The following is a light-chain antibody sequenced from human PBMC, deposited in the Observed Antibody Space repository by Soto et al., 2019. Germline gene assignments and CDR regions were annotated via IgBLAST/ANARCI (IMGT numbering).Light chain of an antibody. Sequence: EVVLTQSPVTLSLSPGERATLSCRASQSFRGLLAWYQQKPGQAPRLLIYDAYNRATGIPPRFSGGGSGTDFTLTISRLEPEDFAVYYCRQYGRSLGFAFGGGTKVDIK. CDR2: DAY. J-gene: IGKJ4*01. CDR1: QSFRGL. CDR3: RQYGRSLGFA. V-gene: IGKV3-11*01.